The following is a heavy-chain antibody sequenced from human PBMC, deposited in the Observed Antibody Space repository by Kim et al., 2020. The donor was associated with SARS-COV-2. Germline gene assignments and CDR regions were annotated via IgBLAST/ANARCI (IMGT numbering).Heavy chain of an antibody. CDR3: LTSCYLHRIHEWDLEASCVARMDV. CDR2: MNPNSGNT. Sequence: ASVKVSCKASGYTFTSYDINWVRQATGQGLEWMGWMNPNSGNTGYAQKFQGRVTMTRNTSISTAYMELSSLRSEDTAVYYCLTSCYLHRIHEWDLEASCVARMDVWGQGTTVTVSS. V-gene: IGHV1-8*01. J-gene: IGHJ6*02. CDR1: GYTFTSYD. D-gene: IGHD2-2*01.